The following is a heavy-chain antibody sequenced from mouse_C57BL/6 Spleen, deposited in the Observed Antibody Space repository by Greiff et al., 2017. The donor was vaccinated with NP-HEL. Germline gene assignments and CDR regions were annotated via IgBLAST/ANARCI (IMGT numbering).Heavy chain of an antibody. CDR3: ARSYYSNYGYYFDY. CDR1: GYAFSSSW. V-gene: IGHV1-82*01. J-gene: IGHJ2*01. D-gene: IGHD2-5*01. Sequence: QVHVKQSGPELVKPGASVKISCKASGYAFSSSWMNWVKQRPGKGLEWIGRIYPGDGDTNYNGKFKGKATLTADKSSSTAYMQLNSLTSEDSAVYVCARSYYSNYGYYFDYWGQGTTLTVSS. CDR2: IYPGDGDT.